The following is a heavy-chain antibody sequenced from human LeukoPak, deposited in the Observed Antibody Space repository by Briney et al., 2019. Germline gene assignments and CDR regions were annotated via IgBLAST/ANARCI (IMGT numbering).Heavy chain of an antibody. CDR3: ASLALYDSSGGVQVDI. D-gene: IGHD3-22*01. J-gene: IGHJ3*02. CDR2: IYHSGST. Sequence: PSETLSLTCAVSGGSISSSNWWSWVRQPPGKGLEWIREIYHSGSTNYNPSLKSRVTISVDKSKNQFSLRLSSVTAADTAVYYCASLALYDSSGGVQVDIWGQGTMVTVSS. CDR1: GGSISSSNW. V-gene: IGHV4-4*02.